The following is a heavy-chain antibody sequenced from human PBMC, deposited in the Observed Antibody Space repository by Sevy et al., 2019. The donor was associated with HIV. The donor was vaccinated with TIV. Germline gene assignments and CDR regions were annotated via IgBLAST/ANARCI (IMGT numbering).Heavy chain of an antibody. CDR3: ARGSGAYYYGSGSYGYFDY. D-gene: IGHD3-10*01. J-gene: IGHJ4*02. V-gene: IGHV1-18*01. CDR1: GYTFTSYG. CDR2: ISAYNGNT. Sequence: ASVKVSCKASGYTFTSYGISWVRQAPGQGLEWMGWISAYNGNTNYAQKLQGRVTMTTDTSTSTAYMELRSLRSDDTAVYYCARGSGAYYYGSGSYGYFDYWGQRTLVTISS.